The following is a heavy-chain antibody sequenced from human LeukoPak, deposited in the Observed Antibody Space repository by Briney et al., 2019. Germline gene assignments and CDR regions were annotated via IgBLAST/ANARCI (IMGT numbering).Heavy chain of an antibody. CDR1: GFTFSFFS. Sequence: GGSLRLSCAASGFTFSFFSMAWVRQAPGKGLEWVSVIDGSGGTTFYAGSVKGRFAISRDNSENTLYLQMSSLRADDTAVYYYAKEGDRGIVLADYFDFWGQGTLVTVSS. J-gene: IGHJ4*02. D-gene: IGHD6-19*01. CDR2: IDGSGGTT. V-gene: IGHV3-23*01. CDR3: AKEGDRGIVLADYFDF.